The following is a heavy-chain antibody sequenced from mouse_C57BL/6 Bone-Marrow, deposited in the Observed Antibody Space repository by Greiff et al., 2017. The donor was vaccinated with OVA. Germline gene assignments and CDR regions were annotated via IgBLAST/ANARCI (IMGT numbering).Heavy chain of an antibody. V-gene: IGHV5-2*03. CDR2: INRDGGST. CDR1: EYEFPSHD. D-gene: IGHD1-1*01. Sequence: EVMLVESGGGLVQPGESLKLSCESNEYEFPSHDMSWVRQTPEKRLELVAAINRDGGSTYYPDTMESRFIISRDNTKKTLYLKMSSLRSEDTALYYCARRPYYYGSSYDYFDYWGQGTTLTVSS. J-gene: IGHJ2*01. CDR3: ARRPYYYGSSYDYFDY.